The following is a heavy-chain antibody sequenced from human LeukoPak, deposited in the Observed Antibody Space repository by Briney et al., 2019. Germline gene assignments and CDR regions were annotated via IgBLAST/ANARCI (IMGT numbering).Heavy chain of an antibody. CDR3: ARDEYDFWSGYYYGMDV. CDR1: GFTFSDYY. J-gene: IGHJ6*02. D-gene: IGHD3-3*01. CDR2: ISSSSSYT. Sequence: PGGSLRLSCAASGFTFSDYYMSWIRQAPGKGLEWVSYISSSSSYTNYADSVKGRFTISRDNAKNSLYLQMNSLRAEDTAVYYCARDEYDFWSGYYYGMDVWGQGTTVTVSS. V-gene: IGHV3-11*06.